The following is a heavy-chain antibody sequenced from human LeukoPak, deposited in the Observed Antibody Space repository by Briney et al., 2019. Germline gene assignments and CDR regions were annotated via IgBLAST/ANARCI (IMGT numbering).Heavy chain of an antibody. CDR2: ISSSSSYI. CDR1: GFTFSTYE. Sequence: PGGSLRLSCAASGFTFSTYEMNWVRQAPGKGLEWVSSISSSSSYIYYADSVKGRFTISRDNAKNSLYLQMNSLRAEDTAVYYCARDTAMVSDYWGQGTLVTVSS. V-gene: IGHV3-21*01. D-gene: IGHD5-18*01. CDR3: ARDTAMVSDY. J-gene: IGHJ4*02.